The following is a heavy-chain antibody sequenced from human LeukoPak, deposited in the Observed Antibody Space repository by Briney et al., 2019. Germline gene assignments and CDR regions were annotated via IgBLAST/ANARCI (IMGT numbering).Heavy chain of an antibody. CDR3: ARGGAARYAFDI. J-gene: IGHJ3*02. V-gene: IGHV4-4*07. D-gene: IGHD6-6*01. CDR2: IYTSGST. Sequence: SETLSLTCTVSGGSLSSYYWSWIRQPAGKGRAWIGRIYTSGSTNYHPSLKSRVTMSVDTSKHQFSLKLSSVTAADTAVYYCARGGAARYAFDIWGQGTMVTVSS. CDR1: GGSLSSYY.